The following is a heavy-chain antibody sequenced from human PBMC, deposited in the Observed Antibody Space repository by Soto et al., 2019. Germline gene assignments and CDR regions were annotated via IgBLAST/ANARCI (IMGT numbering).Heavy chain of an antibody. CDR1: GYTFTGYY. CDR3: ARGAYGRRDAFAI. J-gene: IGHJ3*02. CDR2: INPNSGGT. V-gene: IGHV1-2*04. D-gene: IGHD4-17*01. Sequence: KVSCKASGYTFTGYYMHWVRQAPGQGLEWMGWINPNSGGTNYAQKFQGWVTMTRDTSISTAYMELSRLRSDDTAVYYCARGAYGRRDAFAIWGQGTMVTVSS.